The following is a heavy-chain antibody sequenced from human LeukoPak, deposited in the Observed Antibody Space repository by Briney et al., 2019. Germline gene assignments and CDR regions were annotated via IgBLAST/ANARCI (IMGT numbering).Heavy chain of an antibody. CDR1: GYTFTGYY. J-gene: IGHJ4*02. CDR2: IHPNSGGT. D-gene: IGHD6-13*01. CDR3: ARVGAAAGTLGVFDY. Sequence: ASVKVSCKASGYTFTGYYMHWVRQAPGQGLEWMGWIHPNSGGTNYAQKLQGRVIMTTDTSTSTAYMELRSLRSDDTAVYYRARVGAAAGTLGVFDYWGQGTLVTVSS. V-gene: IGHV1-2*02.